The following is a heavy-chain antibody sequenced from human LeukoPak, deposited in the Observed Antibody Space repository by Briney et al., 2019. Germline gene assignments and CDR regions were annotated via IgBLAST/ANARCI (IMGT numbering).Heavy chain of an antibody. D-gene: IGHD3-22*01. V-gene: IGHV4-34*01. Sequence: SETLSLTCAVYGGSFSGYYWSWIRQPPGKGLEWIGEINHSGSTNYNPSLKSRVTISVDTSKNQFSLKLSSVTAADTAVYYCAREPYYYDSSGYYVRYAFDIWGQGTMVTVSS. CDR2: INHSGST. CDR3: AREPYYYDSSGYYVRYAFDI. CDR1: GGSFSGYY. J-gene: IGHJ3*02.